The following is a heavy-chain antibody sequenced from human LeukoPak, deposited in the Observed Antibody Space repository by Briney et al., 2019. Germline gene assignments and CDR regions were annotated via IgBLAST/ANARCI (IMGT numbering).Heavy chain of an antibody. CDR2: VYYSGST. V-gene: IGHV4-59*12. J-gene: IGHJ4*02. Sequence: SETLSLTCTVSGGSISSYYWSWIRQPPGKGLEWIGSVYYSGSTNYNPSLKSRVTISVDKSKNQFSLKLSSVTAADTAVYYCARSTLGGSKDYWGQGILVTVSS. D-gene: IGHD2-2*01. CDR3: ARSTLGGSKDY. CDR1: GGSISSYY.